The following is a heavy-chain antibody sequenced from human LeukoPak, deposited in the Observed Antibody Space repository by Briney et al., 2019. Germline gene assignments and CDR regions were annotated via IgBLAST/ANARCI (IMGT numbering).Heavy chain of an antibody. J-gene: IGHJ5*02. V-gene: IGHV4-30-4*01. CDR2: IYYSGST. CDR1: GGSISSGDYY. D-gene: IGHD1-1*01. CDR3: ARDHNWNDGGNWSDP. Sequence: SETLSLTCTVSGGSISSGDYYWSWIRQPPGKGLEWIGYIYYSGSTYYNPSLKSRVTISVDTSKNQFSLKLSSVTAADTAVYYCARDHNWNDGGNWSDPWGQGTLVTVSS.